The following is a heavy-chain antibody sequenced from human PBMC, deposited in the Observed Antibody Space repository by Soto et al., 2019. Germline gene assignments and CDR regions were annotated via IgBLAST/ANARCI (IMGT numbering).Heavy chain of an antibody. CDR3: ARDRGAVTGQYFDY. V-gene: IGHV3-11*05. CDR1: GFTFSAVY. Sequence: QVQLEESGGGLVQPGGSLRLSCAASGFTFSAVYMSWIRQAPNKGLEYISYISSSGTSANYADSVKGRVTISRDNAKNSLYLQMNSLRAEDTAVYYCARDRGAVTGQYFDYWGQGALVTVSS. CDR2: ISSSGTSA. D-gene: IGHD6-19*01. J-gene: IGHJ4*02.